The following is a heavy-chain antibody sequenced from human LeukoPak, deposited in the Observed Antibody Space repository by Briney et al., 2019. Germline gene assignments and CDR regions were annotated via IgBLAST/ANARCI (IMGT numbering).Heavy chain of an antibody. Sequence: GGSLRLSCAASGFTFSSYGMHWVRQAPGKGLEWVSSISSSSSYMYYADSVKGRFTISRDNAKNSLYLQMNSLRAEDTAVYYCARVLVPGLRVRDYGMDVWGQGTTVTVSS. CDR3: ARVLVPGLRVRDYGMDV. CDR1: GFTFSSYG. V-gene: IGHV3-21*01. J-gene: IGHJ6*02. CDR2: ISSSSSYM. D-gene: IGHD3-3*01.